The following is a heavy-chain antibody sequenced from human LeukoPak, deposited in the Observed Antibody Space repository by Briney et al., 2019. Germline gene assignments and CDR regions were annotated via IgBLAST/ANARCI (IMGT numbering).Heavy chain of an antibody. CDR1: GFTFSSYS. CDR2: ISSSSSYI. D-gene: IGHD4-17*01. J-gene: IGHJ4*02. V-gene: IGHV3-21*04. CDR3: ASLPAGMTTGRFFDY. Sequence: GGSLRLSCAASGFTFSSYSMNWVRQAPGKGLEWVSSISSSSSYIYYADSVKGRFTISRDNAKNSLYLQMNSLRAEDTAVYYCASLPAGMTTGRFFDYWGQGALVTVSS.